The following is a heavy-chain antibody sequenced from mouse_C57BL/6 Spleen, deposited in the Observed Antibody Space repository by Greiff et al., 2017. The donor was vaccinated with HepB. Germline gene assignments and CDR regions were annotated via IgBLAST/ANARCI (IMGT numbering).Heavy chain of an antibody. V-gene: IGHV1-82*01. Sequence: VQLQESGPELVKPGASVKISCKASGYAFSSSWMNWVKQRPGKGLEWIGRIYPGDGDTNYNGKFKGKATLTADKSSSTAYMQLSSLTSEDSAVYFCAREAGYYYGSSYLDYWGQGTTLTVSS. CDR3: AREAGYYYGSSYLDY. CDR2: IYPGDGDT. J-gene: IGHJ2*01. D-gene: IGHD1-1*01. CDR1: GYAFSSSW.